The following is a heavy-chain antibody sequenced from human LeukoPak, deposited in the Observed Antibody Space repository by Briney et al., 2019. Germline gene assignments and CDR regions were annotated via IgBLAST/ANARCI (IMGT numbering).Heavy chain of an antibody. CDR3: ARGYSYVYNY. V-gene: IGHV1-8*01. CDR2: INPNSGDT. CDR1: GYTLTSYD. J-gene: IGHJ4*02. D-gene: IGHD5-18*01. Sequence: ASVKVSCKASGYTLTSYDINWVRQAPGQGLEWMGWINPNSGDTGYAKKFQGKVTMTRNTSISTAYMEVSSLRSEDTAVYYCARGYSYVYNYWGQGTLVTVSS.